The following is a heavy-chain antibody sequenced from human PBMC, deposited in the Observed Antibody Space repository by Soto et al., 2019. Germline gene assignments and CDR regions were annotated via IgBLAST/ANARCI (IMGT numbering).Heavy chain of an antibody. V-gene: IGHV4-30-4*01. J-gene: IGHJ6*02. Sequence: SETLSLTCTVSGGSISSGDYYWSWIRQPPGKGLEWIGYIYYSGITYYNPSLKSRVTISVDTSKNQFSLKLSSVTAADTDVYYCASEVVGFWSGYIPYYYYGMDVWGQGTTVTVSS. D-gene: IGHD3-3*01. CDR2: IYYSGIT. CDR3: ASEVVGFWSGYIPYYYYGMDV. CDR1: GGSISSGDYY.